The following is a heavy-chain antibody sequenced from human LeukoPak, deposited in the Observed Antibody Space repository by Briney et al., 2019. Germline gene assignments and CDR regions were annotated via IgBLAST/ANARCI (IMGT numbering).Heavy chain of an antibody. V-gene: IGHV3-53*01. J-gene: IGHJ4*02. CDR2: FYSGDTT. D-gene: IGHD3-9*01. CDR1: GFTVSSNY. CDR3: TRYISGFPC. Sequence: GGSLRLSCAASGFTVSSNYMTWVRQAPGKGLEWVSIFYSGDTTYYADSVKGRFTISRDNSKNTLYLQMNSLRAEDTAVYYCTRYISGFPCWGQGTLVTVSS.